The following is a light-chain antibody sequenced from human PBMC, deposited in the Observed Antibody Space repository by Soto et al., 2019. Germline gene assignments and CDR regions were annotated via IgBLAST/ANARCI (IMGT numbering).Light chain of an antibody. CDR1: QSVSSSY. CDR3: QQYGSSPFT. Sequence: EIVLTQSPGTLSLSPGERATLSCRASQSVSSSYLAWYQQKPGQAPRLLIYGASSRPTGIPDRFSGSGSGTDFTLTISRLEPEAFAVYYCQQYGSSPFTFGPGTKVDIK. V-gene: IGKV3-20*01. CDR2: GAS. J-gene: IGKJ3*01.